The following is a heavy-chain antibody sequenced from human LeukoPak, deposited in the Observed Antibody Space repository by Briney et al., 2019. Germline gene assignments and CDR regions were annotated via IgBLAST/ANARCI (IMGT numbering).Heavy chain of an antibody. V-gene: IGHV4-4*02. CDR3: ARLRNCSSTSCELSYFDY. D-gene: IGHD2-2*01. Sequence: SGTLSLTCTVSGDSISTSYWWNWVRQPPGKGLEWIGEIYHSGSTNYNPSLKSRVTVSVDKSKNQFSLKLSSVTAADTAVYYCARLRNCSSTSCELSYFDYWGQGTLVTVSS. J-gene: IGHJ4*02. CDR2: IYHSGST. CDR1: GDSISTSYW.